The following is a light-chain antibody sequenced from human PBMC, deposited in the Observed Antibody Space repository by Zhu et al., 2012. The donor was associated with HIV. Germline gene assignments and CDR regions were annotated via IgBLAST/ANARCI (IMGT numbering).Light chain of an antibody. CDR1: ASVATY. CDR3: QQSFSAPWT. CDR2: SAT. J-gene: IGKJ1*01. V-gene: IGKV1-39*01. Sequence: DIQMTQSPSSLSASVGDTVTITCRASASVATYLNWYRQTPGRAPTLLISSATNLETGVPSRFSGGGSGTEFTLTIASLQPEDFASYYCQQSFSAPWTFAQGTKV.